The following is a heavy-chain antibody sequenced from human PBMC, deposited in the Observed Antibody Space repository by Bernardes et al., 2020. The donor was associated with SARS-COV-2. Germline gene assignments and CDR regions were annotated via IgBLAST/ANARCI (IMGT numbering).Heavy chain of an antibody. Sequence: SVKVSCKASGGTFSSYAISWVRQAPGQGLEWMGGIIPIFGTANYAQKFQGRVTITADESTSTAYMELSSLRSEDTAVYYCARTGYSSRWYRNNQYYYYGMDVWGQGTTVTVSS. J-gene: IGHJ6*02. CDR3: ARTGYSSRWYRNNQYYYYGMDV. CDR1: GGTFSSYA. CDR2: IIPIFGTA. D-gene: IGHD6-13*01. V-gene: IGHV1-69*13.